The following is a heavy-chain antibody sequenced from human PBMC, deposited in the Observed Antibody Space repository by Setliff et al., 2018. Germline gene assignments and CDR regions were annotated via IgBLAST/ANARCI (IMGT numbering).Heavy chain of an antibody. J-gene: IGHJ4*02. Sequence: SGPTLVNPTQTLTLTCTFSGFSLGTSGEAVGWIRQPPGKALEWLALIYWDDDKRYSPSLKSRLTITKDTSKNQVVLTMTNMDPVDTATYYCAHRRGDYYDSSGYYYDYWGQGTLVTVS. CDR3: AHRRGDYYDSSGYYYDY. V-gene: IGHV2-5*02. D-gene: IGHD3-22*01. CDR1: GFSLGTSGEA. CDR2: IYWDDDK.